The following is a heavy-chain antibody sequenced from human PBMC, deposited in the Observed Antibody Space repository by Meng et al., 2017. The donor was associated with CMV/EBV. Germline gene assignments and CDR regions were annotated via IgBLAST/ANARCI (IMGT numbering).Heavy chain of an antibody. V-gene: IGHV1-2*02. CDR1: GYTFTGYY. J-gene: IGHJ3*02. CDR3: ARASSGYGSAFDI. CDR2: INPNSGGT. D-gene: IGHD3-22*01. Sequence: ASVKVSCKASGYTFTGYYMHWVRQAPGQGLEWMGWINPNSGGTNYAQKFQGRVTMTRDTSISTAYMELSRLRSDDTAVYYCARASSGYGSAFDIWGQATMVTVSS.